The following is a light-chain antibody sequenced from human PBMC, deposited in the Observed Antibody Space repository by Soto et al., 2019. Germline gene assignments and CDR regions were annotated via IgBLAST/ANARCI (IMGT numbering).Light chain of an antibody. CDR2: GAS. CDR3: QQYTNSPFS. J-gene: IGKJ5*01. V-gene: IGKV3-20*01. CDR1: QSVSSSY. Sequence: TRSLPPSLPATPSAPTSQSVSSSYLAWYQQKPGQAPRLLIYGASNRATGIPDRFSGSGSGTDFTLTISSLQAGDFAVYYCQQYTNSPFSFGQGTRLEIK.